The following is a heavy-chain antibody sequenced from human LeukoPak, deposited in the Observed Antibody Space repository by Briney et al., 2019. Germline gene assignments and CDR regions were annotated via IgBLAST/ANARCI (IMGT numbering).Heavy chain of an antibody. CDR2: IIPIFGTA. CDR1: GGTFSSYA. J-gene: IGHJ6*03. CDR3: ARDKADYGGNSERGAHSRNYYYYYMDV. D-gene: IGHD4-23*01. V-gene: IGHV1-69*05. Sequence: SVKVSCKASGGTFSSYAISWVRQAPGQGLEWMGGIIPIFGTANYAQKFQGRVTITTDESTSTAYMELSSLRSEDTAVYYCARDKADYGGNSERGAHSRNYYYYYMDVWGKGTTVTVSS.